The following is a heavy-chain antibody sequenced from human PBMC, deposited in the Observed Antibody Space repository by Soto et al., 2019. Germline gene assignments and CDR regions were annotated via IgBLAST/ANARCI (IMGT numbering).Heavy chain of an antibody. CDR3: AKGGDYDAFDI. CDR1: GFTFDDYA. J-gene: IGHJ3*02. V-gene: IGHV3-9*01. CDR2: ISWNSGSI. D-gene: IGHD4-17*01. Sequence: GGSLRLSCSASGFTFDDYAMHWVRQAPGKGLEWVSGISWNSGSIGYADSVKGRFTISRDNAKNSLYLQMNSLRAEDTALYYCAKGGDYDAFDIWGQGTMVTVS.